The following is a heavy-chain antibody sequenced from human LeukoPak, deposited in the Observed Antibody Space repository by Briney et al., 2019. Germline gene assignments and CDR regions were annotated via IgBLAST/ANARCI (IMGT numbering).Heavy chain of an antibody. D-gene: IGHD3-22*01. V-gene: IGHV3-48*01. CDR1: GFTFSSYS. CDR2: ISSSSSTI. CDR3: ARDSSPSPYYDSSGYAFDI. Sequence: GGSLRLSYTASGFTFSSYSMNWVRQAPGKGLEWVSYISSSSSTIYYADSVKGRFTISRDNAKNSLYLQMNSLRAEDTAVYYCARDSSPSPYYDSSGYAFDIWGQGTMVTVSS. J-gene: IGHJ3*02.